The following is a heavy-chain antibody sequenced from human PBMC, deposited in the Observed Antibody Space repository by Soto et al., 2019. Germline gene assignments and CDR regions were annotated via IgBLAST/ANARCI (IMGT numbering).Heavy chain of an antibody. J-gene: IGHJ4*02. Sequence: GGSLRLSCAASGFTFSSYGMHWVRQAPGKGLEWVAVISYDGSNKYYADSVKGRFTISRDNSKNTLYLQMNSLRAEDTAVYYCAKGYNVVVHGDYSDYWGQGTLVTVSS. CDR1: GFTFSSYG. V-gene: IGHV3-30*18. CDR2: ISYDGSNK. CDR3: AKGYNVVVHGDYSDY. D-gene: IGHD2-2*01.